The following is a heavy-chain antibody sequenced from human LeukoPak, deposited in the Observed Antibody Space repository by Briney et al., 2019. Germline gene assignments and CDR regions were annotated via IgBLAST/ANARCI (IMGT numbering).Heavy chain of an antibody. D-gene: IGHD3-3*01. V-gene: IGHV4-34*01. CDR1: GGSFSGYY. CDR3: ARLSAAVHLGAFDL. J-gene: IGHJ3*01. Sequence: SETLSLTCVVSGGSFSGYYWSWIRQPPGKGLEWIGEINHGGRTNYSPSLKSRVTISVDKSKNHFSLRLTSVTAADTAVYYCARLSAAVHLGAFDLWGQGTMVTVSS. CDR2: INHGGRT.